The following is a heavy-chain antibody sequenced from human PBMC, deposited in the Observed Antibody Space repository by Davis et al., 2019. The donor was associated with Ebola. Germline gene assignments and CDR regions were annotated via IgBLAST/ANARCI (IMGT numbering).Heavy chain of an antibody. J-gene: IGHJ4*02. CDR1: GGSVSSFY. Sequence: MPSETLSLTCTVSGGSVSSFYWSWIRQSPGKGLEWMGNIYHNGTTNYNPSLKSRVTISRDISNNQFSLKVTTVTAADTAVYYCARVKRIFGEVKHLQYFDFWGQGTLVAVTS. V-gene: IGHV4-59*02. D-gene: IGHD3-3*01. CDR2: IYHNGTT. CDR3: ARVKRIFGEVKHLQYFDF.